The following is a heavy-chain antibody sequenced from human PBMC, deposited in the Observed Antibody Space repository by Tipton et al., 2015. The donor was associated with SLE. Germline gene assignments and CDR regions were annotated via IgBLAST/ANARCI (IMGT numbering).Heavy chain of an antibody. CDR2: IKSKTDGGTT. V-gene: IGHV3-15*01. CDR1: GFTFGDYA. CDR3: TTVSSSAC. D-gene: IGHD6-13*01. Sequence: SLRLSCTASGFTFGDYAMSWFRQAPGKGLEWVGRIKSKTDGGTTDYAAPVKGRFTISRDDSKNTLYLQMNSLKTEDTAVYYCTTVSSSACRGQGALVTVSS. J-gene: IGHJ4*02.